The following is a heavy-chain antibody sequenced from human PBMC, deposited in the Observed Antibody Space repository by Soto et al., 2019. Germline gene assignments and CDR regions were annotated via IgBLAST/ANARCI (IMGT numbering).Heavy chain of an antibody. CDR2: ISSSSSTI. D-gene: IGHD5-12*01. Sequence: GGSLRLSCAASGFTFSSYSMNWVRQAPGKGLEWVSYISSSSSTIYYADSVKGRFTISRDNAKNSLYLQMNSLRDEDTAVYYCARDLRAGYAGSSLDYWGQGTLVTVSS. CDR1: GFTFSSYS. V-gene: IGHV3-48*02. CDR3: ARDLRAGYAGSSLDY. J-gene: IGHJ4*02.